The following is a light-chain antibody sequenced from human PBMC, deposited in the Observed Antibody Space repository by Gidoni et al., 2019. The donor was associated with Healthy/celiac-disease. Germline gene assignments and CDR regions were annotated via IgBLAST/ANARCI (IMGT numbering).Light chain of an antibody. J-gene: IGKJ3*01. CDR1: QSVSSY. CDR2: DAS. V-gene: IGKV3-11*01. Sequence: EIVLTHSPAPLSLSPGERATLSCRASQSVSSYLAWYQQKPGQAPRLLIYDASNRATGIPARFSGSGSGTDVTLTISSLEPEDFAVYYCQQRSNWPPFFGPGTKVDIK. CDR3: QQRSNWPPF.